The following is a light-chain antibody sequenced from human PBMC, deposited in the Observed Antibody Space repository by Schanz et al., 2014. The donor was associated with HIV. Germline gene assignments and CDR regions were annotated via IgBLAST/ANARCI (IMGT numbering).Light chain of an antibody. J-gene: IGLJ2*01. CDR2: DDN. V-gene: IGLV1-47*02. CDR3: AAWDDSLSGRV. Sequence: SVLSQPPSASGTPGQRVTISCSGSSSNIGSNYVYWYQQLPGTAPKLLIYDDNQRPSGVPDRFSGSKSGTSVSLAISGLQSEDEADYYCAAWDDSLSGRVFGGGTKLTVL. CDR1: SSNIGSNY.